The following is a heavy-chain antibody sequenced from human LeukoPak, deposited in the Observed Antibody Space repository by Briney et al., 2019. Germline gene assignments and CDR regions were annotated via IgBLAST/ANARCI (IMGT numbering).Heavy chain of an antibody. D-gene: IGHD6-6*01. Sequence: SETLSLTCTVSGGSISSSYYWDWIRQPPGKGLEWIGSVYYSGSTHYNPSLKSRVTISEDTSMNQFSLKLSSVTAADTAVYYCAIAARPQFDFDYWGQGALVTVSS. CDR1: GGSISSSYY. CDR3: AIAARPQFDFDY. J-gene: IGHJ4*02. CDR2: VYYSGST. V-gene: IGHV4-39*02.